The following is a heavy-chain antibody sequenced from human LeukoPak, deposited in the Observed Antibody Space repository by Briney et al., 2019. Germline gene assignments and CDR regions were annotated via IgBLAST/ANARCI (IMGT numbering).Heavy chain of an antibody. CDR1: GFTFRNYG. J-gene: IGHJ5*02. CDR3: ARGSSFKYYDFWSGYYSPSDNWFDP. Sequence: GGSLRLTCTTSGFTFRNYGMTWVRQAPGKGLEWVSYISSSSSTIFYADSVKGRFTISRDNAKNSLYLQVNSLRAEDTAVYYCARGSSFKYYDFWSGYYSPSDNWFDPWGQGTLVTVSS. V-gene: IGHV3-48*04. CDR2: ISSSSSTI. D-gene: IGHD3-3*01.